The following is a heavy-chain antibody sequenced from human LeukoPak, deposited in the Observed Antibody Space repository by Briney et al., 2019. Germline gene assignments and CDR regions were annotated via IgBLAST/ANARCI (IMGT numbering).Heavy chain of an antibody. Sequence: SETLSLTCAVYGGSFSGYYWSWIRQPPGKGLEWIGYIYYSGSTYYNPSLKSRVTISVDTSKNQFSLKLSSVTAADTAVYYCARFPRRTTRYYYYGMDVWGQGTTVTVSS. CDR2: IYYSGST. CDR3: ARFPRRTTRYYYYGMDV. CDR1: GGSFSGYY. J-gene: IGHJ6*02. D-gene: IGHD2-2*01. V-gene: IGHV4-34*09.